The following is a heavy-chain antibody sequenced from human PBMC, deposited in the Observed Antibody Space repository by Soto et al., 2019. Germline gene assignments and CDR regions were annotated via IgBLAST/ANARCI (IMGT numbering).Heavy chain of an antibody. D-gene: IGHD1-26*01. CDR1: GYTFTGYD. V-gene: IGHV1-8*01. CDR3: AGEKVGTTGIEF. J-gene: IGHJ4*02. CDR2: MNPNSGNT. Sequence: QAQLVQSGAEVKKPGASVKVSCKASGYTFTGYDINWVRQATGQGLEWMGWMNPNSGNTGYAQNFQGRDTMTGDNPITTANMELTSLRDDDSAVYYFAGEKVGTTGIEFWGQGTLGSVSS.